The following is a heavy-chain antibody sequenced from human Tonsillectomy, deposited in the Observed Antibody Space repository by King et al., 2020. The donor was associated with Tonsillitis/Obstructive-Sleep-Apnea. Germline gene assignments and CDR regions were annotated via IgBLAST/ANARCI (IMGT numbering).Heavy chain of an antibody. J-gene: IGHJ3*02. CDR3: ARQSSGWYPDAFDI. Sequence: VQLVESGSELKKPGASVKVSCKASGYTFTSYAMNWVRQAPGQGLEWMGWNNNNTGNPTYAQGFTGRYVFSLDTSVSTAYLQISSLKAEETAVYYCARQSSGWYPDAFDIWGQGTMVTVSS. V-gene: IGHV7-4-1*02. CDR1: GYTFTSYA. D-gene: IGHD6-19*01. CDR2: NNNNTGNP.